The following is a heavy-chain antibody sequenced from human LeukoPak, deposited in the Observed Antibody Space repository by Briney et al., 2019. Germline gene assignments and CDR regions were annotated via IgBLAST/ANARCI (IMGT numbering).Heavy chain of an antibody. Sequence: GGSLRLSCAASGFTFSSYSMNWVRQAPGRGLEWVSYISSSTSTIYYADSVKGRFTISRDNAENSLYLQLNSLRADDTAVYYCARKFGYFDLWGRGTLVTVSS. CDR1: GFTFSSYS. CDR2: ISSSTSTI. V-gene: IGHV3-48*04. D-gene: IGHD3-10*01. J-gene: IGHJ2*01. CDR3: ARKFGYFDL.